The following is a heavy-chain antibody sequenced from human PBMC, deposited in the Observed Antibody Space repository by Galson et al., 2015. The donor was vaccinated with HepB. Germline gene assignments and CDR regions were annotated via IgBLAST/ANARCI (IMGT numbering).Heavy chain of an antibody. D-gene: IGHD3-16*02. Sequence: SLRLSCAASGFTFSSYGIHWVRQAPGKGLEWVAVISYDGSNKYYADSVKGRFTISRDNSKKTLYLQMNSLRPEDTAMYYCAKGEGGGVIVMASWGQGTLVTVSS. V-gene: IGHV3-30*18. J-gene: IGHJ5*02. CDR2: ISYDGSNK. CDR3: AKGEGGGVIVMAS. CDR1: GFTFSSYG.